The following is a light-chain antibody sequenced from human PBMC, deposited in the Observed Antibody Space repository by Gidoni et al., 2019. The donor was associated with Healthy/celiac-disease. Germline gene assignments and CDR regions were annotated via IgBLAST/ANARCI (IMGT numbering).Light chain of an antibody. V-gene: IGKV1-39*01. CDR3: QQRYSNPPT. CDR1: QSISSY. J-gene: IGKJ3*01. CDR2: AAS. Sequence: DTQMTQSPSFLSASVGDRVTITCRASQSISSYLNCYQQKPGKAPKLLIYAASSVQSGVTSRFSGSGSGTDFTLTISSLQPEDFATDYCQQRYSNPPTFGPGTKVDIK.